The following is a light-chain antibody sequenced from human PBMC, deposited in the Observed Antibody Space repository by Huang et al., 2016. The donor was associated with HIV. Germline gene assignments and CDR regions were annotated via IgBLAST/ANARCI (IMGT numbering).Light chain of an antibody. J-gene: IGKJ4*01. CDR2: KAS. CDR1: QSISSW. V-gene: IGKV1-5*03. CDR3: QQYNSYPLT. Sequence: DIQMTQSPSTLSASVGDRVTITCRASQSISSWLAWYQQKPGKAPKLLIYKASNLESGVPSRLSGSGSGTEFTLTISSLQPDDFGTYYCQQYNSYPLTFGGGTKVQIK.